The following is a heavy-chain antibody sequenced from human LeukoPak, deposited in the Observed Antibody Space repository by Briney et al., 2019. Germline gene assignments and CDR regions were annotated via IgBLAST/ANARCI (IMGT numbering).Heavy chain of an antibody. V-gene: IGHV1-2*02. CDR2: INPNSGGT. D-gene: IGHD3-10*01. CDR1: GYSFTGHY. CDR3: ARGGKIMINMVRGALASRDAFDI. J-gene: IGHJ3*02. Sequence: ASVKVSCKASGYSFTGHYMHWVRQAPGQGVEWMGWINPNSGGTKYAQKFQGRVTVTRDTSISTSSMELSRLKSDDTAVYYCARGGKIMINMVRGALASRDAFDIWGQGTMVTVSS.